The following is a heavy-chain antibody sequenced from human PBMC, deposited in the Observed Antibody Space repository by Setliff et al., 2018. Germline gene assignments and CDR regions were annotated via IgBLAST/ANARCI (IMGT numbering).Heavy chain of an antibody. Sequence: GGSLRLSCAASGFTLSRYWMSWVRQAPGKGLEWVANIKQDGSEKYYVDSVKGRFTISRDNSENSLYLQMNSLSAEDTAVYYCARDHAYGSRFYYYYYGMDVWGQGTTVTVS. J-gene: IGHJ6*02. D-gene: IGHD3-10*01. CDR3: ARDHAYGSRFYYYYYGMDV. CDR2: IKQDGSEK. CDR1: GFTLSRYW. V-gene: IGHV3-7*01.